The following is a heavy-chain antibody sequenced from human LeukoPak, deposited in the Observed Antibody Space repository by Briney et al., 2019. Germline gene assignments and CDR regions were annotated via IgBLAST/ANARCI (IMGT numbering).Heavy chain of an antibody. J-gene: IGHJ5*02. D-gene: IGHD3-3*01. CDR1: GFTFSSYW. Sequence: GGSLRRSCAASGFTFSSYWMHWVREAPGKGLVWVSRIDEDGKTIDYADSVKGRFTISRDNAKDTLYLQMSSLRDEDTAVYYCGSDLCGGDDQWGRGTLVTVSS. V-gene: IGHV3-74*01. CDR3: GSDLCGGDDQ. CDR2: IDEDGKTI.